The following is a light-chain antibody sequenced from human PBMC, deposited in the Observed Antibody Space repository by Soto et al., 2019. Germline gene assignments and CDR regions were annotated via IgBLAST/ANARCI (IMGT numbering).Light chain of an antibody. CDR2: LGS. V-gene: IGKV2-28*01. J-gene: IGKJ1*01. CDR1: QSLLHSNGYSY. Sequence: DIVMTQSPLSLPVTPGEPASISCRSSQSLLHSNGYSYLDWYLQKPGQSPQLLIYLGSYRASGVPDRFSGSAAGTDFTLKISRVEAEDVGVYYCRPALQTWTFGQGTKVEIK. CDR3: RPALQTWT.